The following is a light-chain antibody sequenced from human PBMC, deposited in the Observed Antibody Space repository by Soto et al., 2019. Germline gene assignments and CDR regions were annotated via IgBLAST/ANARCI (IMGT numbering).Light chain of an antibody. CDR1: SSDVGGYNY. J-gene: IGLJ2*01. CDR3: CSYAGDYVVV. V-gene: IGLV2-11*01. Sequence: QSALTQPRSVSGSPGQSVTISCTGTSSDVGGYNYVSWYQQHPGKAPKLMIYDVSKRPSGVPDRFSGSKSGNMASLTISGLQAEDEADYYCCSYAGDYVVVFGGGTKLTVL. CDR2: DVS.